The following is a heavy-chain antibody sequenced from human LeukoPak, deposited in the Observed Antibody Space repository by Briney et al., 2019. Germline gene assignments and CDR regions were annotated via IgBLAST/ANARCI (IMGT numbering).Heavy chain of an antibody. D-gene: IGHD2-2*02. J-gene: IGHJ4*02. CDR2: IYYSGST. CDR3: ARTPWPRYCSSTSCYTGGVYFDY. CDR1: GGSISSGGYY. V-gene: IGHV4-31*03. Sequence: SQTLSLTCTASGGSISSGGYYWSWIRQHPGKGLEWIGYIYYSGSTYYNPSLKSRVTISVDTSKNQFSLKLSSVTAADTAVYYCARTPWPRYCSSTSCYTGGVYFDYWGQGTLVTVSS.